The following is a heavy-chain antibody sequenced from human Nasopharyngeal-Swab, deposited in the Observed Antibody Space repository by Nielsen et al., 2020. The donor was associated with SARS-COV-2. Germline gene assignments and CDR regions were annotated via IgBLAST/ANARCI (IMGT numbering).Heavy chain of an antibody. V-gene: IGHV3-33*08. CDR1: GFTFSSYG. CDR3: ARDRTVTTFLDY. Sequence: GGSLRLSCAASGFTFSSYGMHWVRQAPGKGLEWVAVIWYDGSNKYYADSVKGRFTISRDNSKNTLYLQMNSLRAEDTAVYYCARDRTVTTFLDYWGQGTLVTVSS. CDR2: IWYDGSNK. J-gene: IGHJ4*02. D-gene: IGHD4-17*01.